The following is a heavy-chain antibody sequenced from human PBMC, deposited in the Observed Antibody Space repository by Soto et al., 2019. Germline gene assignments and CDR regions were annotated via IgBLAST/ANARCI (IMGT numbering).Heavy chain of an antibody. CDR2: TRNKLSIYTT. CDR1: GFTFSDHY. Sequence: VGSLRLSCAASGFTFSDHYIDWVRQAPGKGLEWVGRTRNKLSIYTTEYAASVKGRFTFSRDDSKNSLYLQMNSLKTEDTAVYYCARELTTVLTGDAFDIWGQGTMVTVSS. CDR3: ARELTTVLTGDAFDI. D-gene: IGHD4-17*01. V-gene: IGHV3-72*01. J-gene: IGHJ3*02.